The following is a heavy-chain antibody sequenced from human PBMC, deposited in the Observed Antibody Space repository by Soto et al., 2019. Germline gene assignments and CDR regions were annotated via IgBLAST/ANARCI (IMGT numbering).Heavy chain of an antibody. V-gene: IGHV4-4*02. Sequence: PSETLSLTCAVSGGSISSSNWWSWVRQPPGKGLEWIGEIYHSGSTNYNPSLKSRVTISVDKSKNQSSLKLSSVTAADTAVYYCARETYGDYVGYFDPWGQGTLVTVSS. CDR1: GGSISSSNW. CDR2: IYHSGST. D-gene: IGHD4-17*01. CDR3: ARETYGDYVGYFDP. J-gene: IGHJ5*02.